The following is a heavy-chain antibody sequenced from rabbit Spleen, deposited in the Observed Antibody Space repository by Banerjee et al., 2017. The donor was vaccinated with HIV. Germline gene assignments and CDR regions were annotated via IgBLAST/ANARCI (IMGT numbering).Heavy chain of an antibody. D-gene: IGHD3-1*01. CDR2: IYTGSSGST. V-gene: IGHV1S45*01. CDR3: ARDNDDAGYDFNL. Sequence: QEQLEESGGDLVKPGASLTLTCTASGFSFSNSYWISWVRQAPGKGLEWIADIYTGSSGSTYYASWAKGRFTISKTSSTTVTLQMTSLTAADTATYFCARDNDDAGYDFNLWGQGTLVTVS. CDR1: GFSFSNSYW. J-gene: IGHJ4*01.